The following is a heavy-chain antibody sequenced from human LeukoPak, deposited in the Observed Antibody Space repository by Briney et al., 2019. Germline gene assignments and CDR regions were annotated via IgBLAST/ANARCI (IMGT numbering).Heavy chain of an antibody. Sequence: TGGSLRLSCAASGFTFSSYAMSWVRQAPGKGLVWVSHIKSDGSSTSYADSVKGRFTISRDNAKNTLYLQMNSLRAEDTAVYYCARDHYYGMDVRGQGTTVTVSS. J-gene: IGHJ6*02. CDR2: IKSDGSST. CDR1: GFTFSSYA. CDR3: ARDHYYGMDV. V-gene: IGHV3-74*01.